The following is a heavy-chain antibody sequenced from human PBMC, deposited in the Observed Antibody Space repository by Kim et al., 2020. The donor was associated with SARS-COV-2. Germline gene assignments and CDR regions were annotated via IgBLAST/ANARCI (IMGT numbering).Heavy chain of an antibody. D-gene: IGHD1-1*01. Sequence: GGSLRLSCAASGFSFGDYAMHWVRQAPGKGLEWVSGISRDSGHIADGDSVTGRFTVSRDNAQSSLYLQMNSLRVEDTAFYYCANNWNFDNWGQGTLVTVSS. CDR1: GFSFGDYA. CDR2: ISRDSGHI. V-gene: IGHV3-9*01. J-gene: IGHJ4*02. CDR3: ANNWNFDN.